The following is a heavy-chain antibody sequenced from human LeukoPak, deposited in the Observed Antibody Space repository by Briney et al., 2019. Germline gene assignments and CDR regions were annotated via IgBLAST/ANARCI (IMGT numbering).Heavy chain of an antibody. Sequence: SETLSLTCTVSGGSISSGAYYWSWIRQPAGKGLEWIGRIYANGSSNYNPSLKSRLTISVDTSKNQFSLNLSSVTAADTAVYYCARALVGATYYYYYYGMDVWGQGTTVTVSS. J-gene: IGHJ6*02. D-gene: IGHD1-26*01. CDR1: GGSISSGAYY. V-gene: IGHV4-61*02. CDR2: IYANGSS. CDR3: ARALVGATYYYYYYGMDV.